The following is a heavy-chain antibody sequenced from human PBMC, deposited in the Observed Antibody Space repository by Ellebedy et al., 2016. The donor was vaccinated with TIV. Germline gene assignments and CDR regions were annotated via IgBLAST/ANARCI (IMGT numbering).Heavy chain of an antibody. CDR3: ARTVSGEFDY. J-gene: IGHJ4*02. CDR2: IYYSGST. CDR1: GGSISSYY. V-gene: IGHV4-59*01. D-gene: IGHD3-10*01. Sequence: SETLSLTCTVSGGSISSYYWSWIRQPPGKGLEWIGYIYYSGSTSYNPSLKSRVTISVDTSKNQFSLKLNSVTAADTAVYYCARTVSGEFDYWGQGTLVTVSS.